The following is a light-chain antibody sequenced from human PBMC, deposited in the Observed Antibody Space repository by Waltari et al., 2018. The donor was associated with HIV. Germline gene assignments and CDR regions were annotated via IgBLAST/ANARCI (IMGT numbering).Light chain of an antibody. CDR3: QQSYSTPFT. CDR2: AAS. J-gene: IGKJ3*01. V-gene: IGKV1-39*01. CDR1: QSSRSY. Sequence: DIQMTQSPSSLSASVGDRVTITCRASQSSRSYLNWYQHKPGKAPKLLIYAASSLQSGVPSRFSGSGSGTDFTLTISSLQPEDFATYYCQQSYSTPFTFGPGTKVDIK.